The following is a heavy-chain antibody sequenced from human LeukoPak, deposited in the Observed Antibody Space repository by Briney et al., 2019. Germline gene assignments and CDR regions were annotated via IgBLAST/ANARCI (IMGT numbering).Heavy chain of an antibody. V-gene: IGHV3-23*01. Sequence: GGSLRLSCAASGFTFSSYAMSWVRQAPGKGLEWVSAISGSGGSTYYADSVKGRFTISRDNSKNTLYLQMNSLRAEDTAVYYCAKDLAHIVVVTAPYWGQGTLVTVSP. CDR1: GFTFSSYA. D-gene: IGHD2-21*02. CDR2: ISGSGGST. CDR3: AKDLAHIVVVTAPY. J-gene: IGHJ4*02.